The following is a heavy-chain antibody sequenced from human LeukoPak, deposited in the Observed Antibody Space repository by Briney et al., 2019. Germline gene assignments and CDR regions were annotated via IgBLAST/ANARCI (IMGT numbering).Heavy chain of an antibody. CDR1: GFTFSSYG. CDR2: IWYDGSNK. V-gene: IGHV3-33*01. D-gene: IGHD5-24*01. J-gene: IGHJ3*02. Sequence: PGGSLRLSCAASGFTFSSYGMHWVRQAPGKGLEWVAVIWYDGSNKYYADSVKGRFTISRDNSKNTLYLQMNSLRAEDTAVYYRARGLEGLERCLQLQDAFDIWGQGTMVTVSS. CDR3: ARGLEGLERCLQLQDAFDI.